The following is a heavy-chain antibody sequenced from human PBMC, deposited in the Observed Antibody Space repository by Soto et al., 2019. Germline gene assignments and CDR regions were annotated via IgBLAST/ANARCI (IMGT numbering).Heavy chain of an antibody. Sequence: QVQLQESGPGLVKPSQTLSLTCTVYGGSISSGDYYWSWIRQPPGKGLEWIGCIYYRGSSYYIPSLKSRVTISVYTSKNQVSLKLSSVTAADTAVYDCASLEYSNYWYFDFWGRGTLVTVSS. J-gene: IGHJ2*01. CDR1: GGSISSGDYY. D-gene: IGHD4-4*01. CDR2: IYYRGSS. V-gene: IGHV4-30-4*01. CDR3: ASLEYSNYWYFDF.